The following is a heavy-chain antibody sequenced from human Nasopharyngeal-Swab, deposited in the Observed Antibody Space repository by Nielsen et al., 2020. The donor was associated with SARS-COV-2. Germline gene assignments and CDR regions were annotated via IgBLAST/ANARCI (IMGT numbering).Heavy chain of an antibody. V-gene: IGHV1-24*01. CDR1: GNTLTELS. CDR3: RVVPAAMWYYYYGMDV. D-gene: IGHD2-2*01. CDR2: FDPEDGET. J-gene: IGHJ6*02. Sequence: ASAKVSCKVSGNTLTELSMHWVRQAPGKGLEWMGGFDPEDGETIYAQKFQGRVTMTEDTSTDTAYMELSSLRSDDTAVYYCRVVPAAMWYYYYGMDVWGQGTTVTVSS.